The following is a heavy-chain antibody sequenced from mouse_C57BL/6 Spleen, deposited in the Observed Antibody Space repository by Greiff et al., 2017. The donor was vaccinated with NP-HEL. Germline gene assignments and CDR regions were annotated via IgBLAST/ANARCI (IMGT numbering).Heavy chain of an antibody. D-gene: IGHD1-1*01. CDR2: ISDGGSYT. CDR1: GFTFSSYA. CDR3: ARSGYYGSSYFDY. V-gene: IGHV5-4*01. Sequence: EVQLVESGGGLAKPGGSLKLSCAASGFTFSSYAMSWVRQTPEKRLEWVATISDGGSYTYYPDNVKGRFTISRDNAKNNLYLQMSHLKSEDTAMYYCARSGYYGSSYFDYWGQGTTLTVSS. J-gene: IGHJ2*01.